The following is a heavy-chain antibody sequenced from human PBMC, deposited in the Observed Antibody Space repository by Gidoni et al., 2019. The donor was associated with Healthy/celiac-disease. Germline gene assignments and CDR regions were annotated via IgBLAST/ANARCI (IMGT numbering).Heavy chain of an antibody. D-gene: IGHD3-22*01. J-gene: IGHJ4*02. CDR1: GFTFSSYW. CDR2: IKQDGSEK. CDR3: ARDSVWLSPLDYFDY. Sequence: EVQLVESGGGLVQPGGSLRLSCAASGFTFSSYWMSWVRQAPGKGLECVANIKQDGSEKYYVDSVKGRFTISRDNAKNSLYLHMNSLRAEDTAVYYCARDSVWLSPLDYFDYWGQGTLVTVSS. V-gene: IGHV3-7*01.